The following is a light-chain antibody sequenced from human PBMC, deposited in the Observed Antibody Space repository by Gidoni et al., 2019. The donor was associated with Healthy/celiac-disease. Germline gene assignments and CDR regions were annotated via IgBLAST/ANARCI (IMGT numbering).Light chain of an antibody. Sequence: QSALPQPASVSGSPGQSITICCTGTSRGVGSYNLVPWYQQHPGKTPKRMLDEGSKRPSGVSNRVSGSKSGNTASLTISGLQAEDEADYYCCSYAGSTLVVFGGGTKLPVL. CDR3: CSYAGSTLVV. J-gene: IGLJ2*01. V-gene: IGLV2-23*01. CDR1: SRGVGSYNL. CDR2: EGS.